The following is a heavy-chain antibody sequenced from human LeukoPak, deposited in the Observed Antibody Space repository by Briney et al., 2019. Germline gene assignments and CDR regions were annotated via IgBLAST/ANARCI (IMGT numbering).Heavy chain of an antibody. D-gene: IGHD3-10*01. CDR1: GYTFTSYG. V-gene: IGHV1-18*01. J-gene: IGHJ1*01. Sequence: ASVKVSCKASGYTFTSYGISWVRQAPGQGLEWMGWISAYNGNTNYAQKLQGRVTMTTDTSTSTAYMELRSLRSDDTAVYYRARVGSGSYYSGGEYFQHWGQGTLVTVSS. CDR2: ISAYNGNT. CDR3: ARVGSGSYYSGGEYFQH.